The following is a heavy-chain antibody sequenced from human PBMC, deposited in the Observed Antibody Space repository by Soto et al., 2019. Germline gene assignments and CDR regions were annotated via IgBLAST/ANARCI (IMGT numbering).Heavy chain of an antibody. Sequence: ESGGGLVQPGGSLRLSCAASGFTFSSYAMSWVRQAPGTGLEWASAISGSGGSTYYADSVKGRFTISRDNSKNTLYLQINTLRAEDTAVYYCSYSSTPFDYWGQGTLVTVSS. V-gene: IGHV3-23*01. CDR1: GFTFSSYA. CDR2: ISGSGGST. D-gene: IGHD6-13*01. CDR3: SYSSTPFDY. J-gene: IGHJ4*02.